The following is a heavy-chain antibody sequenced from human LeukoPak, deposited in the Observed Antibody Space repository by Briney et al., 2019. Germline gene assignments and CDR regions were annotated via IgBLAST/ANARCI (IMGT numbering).Heavy chain of an antibody. CDR1: GFTFSSYS. CDR2: IKQDGSEK. D-gene: IGHD6-19*01. V-gene: IGHV3-7*01. J-gene: IGHJ3*02. Sequence: GGSLRLSCAASGFTFSSYSMSWVRQAPGKGLEWVANIKQDGSEKYYVDSVKGRFTISRDNAKNSLYLQMNSLRAEDTAVYCCARGQWLVGKSAFDIWGQGTMVTVSS. CDR3: ARGQWLVGKSAFDI.